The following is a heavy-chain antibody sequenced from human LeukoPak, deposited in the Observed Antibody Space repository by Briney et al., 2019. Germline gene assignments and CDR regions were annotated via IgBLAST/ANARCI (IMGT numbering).Heavy chain of an antibody. CDR3: AREDSGSYPYYFDY. D-gene: IGHD1-26*01. CDR2: IYCSGST. CDR1: GGSISSHY. J-gene: IGHJ4*02. Sequence: SETLSLTCTVSGGSISSHYWSWIRQPPGKGLEWIGYIYCSGSTNYNPSLKSRVTISVDTSKNQFSLKLSSVTAADTAVYYCAREDSGSYPYYFDYWGQGTLVAVSS. V-gene: IGHV4-59*11.